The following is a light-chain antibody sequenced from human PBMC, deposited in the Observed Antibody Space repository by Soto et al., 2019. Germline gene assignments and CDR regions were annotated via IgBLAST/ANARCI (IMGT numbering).Light chain of an antibody. J-gene: IGKJ1*01. CDR2: KAS. V-gene: IGKV1-5*03. Sequence: DIQMTQSPSTPSASVGGGVTITCRDSQRISTWLAWYQQKPGKAPKLLIYKASTLESGVPSRFSGSGSGTDFTLTISGLQPDDFATYYCQQYDSYWTFGQGTKVDIK. CDR1: QRISTW. CDR3: QQYDSYWT.